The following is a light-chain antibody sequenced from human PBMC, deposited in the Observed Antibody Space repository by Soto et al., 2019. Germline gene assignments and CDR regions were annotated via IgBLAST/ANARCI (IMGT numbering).Light chain of an antibody. CDR2: QVS. V-gene: IGLV2-14*01. Sequence: QSALTQPASVSGSPGQSITISCTGTSSDIGAYNSVSWYQHHPGKAPKLIVFQVSFRPSAVSDRFSGSKSDNTASLTISGLQTEDEADYYCLSDTASSTFVFGTGTKFTVL. CDR1: SSDIGAYNS. CDR3: LSDTASSTFV. J-gene: IGLJ1*01.